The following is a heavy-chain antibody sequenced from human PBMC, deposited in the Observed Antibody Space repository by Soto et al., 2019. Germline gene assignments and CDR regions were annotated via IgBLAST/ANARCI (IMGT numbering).Heavy chain of an antibody. D-gene: IGHD3-22*01. CDR1: GGSISSSSYY. J-gene: IGHJ4*02. Sequence: QMQLQESGPGLVKPSETLSLTCTVSGGSISSSSYYWGWIRQPPGQGLEWLGTIYSLGNTYYNPSFKSRVTISVDKSKSQLFLKLSSVTAPDTAVSYCARQIYDSSGYYYAYWGQGTLVTVSS. CDR3: ARQIYDSSGYYYAY. V-gene: IGHV4-39*01. CDR2: IYSLGNT.